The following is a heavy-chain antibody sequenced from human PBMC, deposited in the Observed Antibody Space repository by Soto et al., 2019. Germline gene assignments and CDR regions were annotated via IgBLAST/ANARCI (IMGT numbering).Heavy chain of an antibody. CDR1: GGSISSDDYY. CDR2: IYYTWRT. Sequence: SETLSLTCSASGGSISSDDYYWTWIRQPPGEGLEWIGDIYYTWRTSSTPSLESRVTISIDTSKNQFSLKLSSVSAADTAVYYCAREGSSSPEYFDLWGPGTLATVSS. D-gene: IGHD2-15*01. CDR3: AREGSSSPEYFDL. V-gene: IGHV4-30-4*01. J-gene: IGHJ4*02.